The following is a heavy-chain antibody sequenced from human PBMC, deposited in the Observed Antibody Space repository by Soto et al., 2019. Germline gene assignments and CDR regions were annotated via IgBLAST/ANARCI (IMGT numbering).Heavy chain of an antibody. Sequence: QVQLQESGPGLVKPSQTLSLTCTVSGGSISSGGYYWSWIRQHPGKGLEWIGYIYYSGSTYYNPSLKSRVTISVDTSKNQFSRKLSSVTAADTAVYYCAREPGYCSGGSCYYYYYGMDVWGQGTTVTVSS. CDR1: GGSISSGGYY. CDR2: IYYSGST. CDR3: AREPGYCSGGSCYYYYYGMDV. D-gene: IGHD2-15*01. J-gene: IGHJ6*02. V-gene: IGHV4-31*03.